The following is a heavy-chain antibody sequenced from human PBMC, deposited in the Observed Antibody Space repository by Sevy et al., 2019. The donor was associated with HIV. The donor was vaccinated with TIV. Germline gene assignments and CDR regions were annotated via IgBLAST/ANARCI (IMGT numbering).Heavy chain of an antibody. CDR1: GFNLENFW. CDR2: IRQDGSEI. D-gene: IGHD6-19*01. V-gene: IGHV3-7*01. Sequence: GGSLRLSCVASGFNLENFWMNWVRQAPGKGLKWVANIRQDGSEIYYVASVKGRFTISRDNARNLVYLQMNSLRVEDTALYYCVRAIQSDGSFWGQGALVTVSS. CDR3: VRAIQSDGSF. J-gene: IGHJ4*02.